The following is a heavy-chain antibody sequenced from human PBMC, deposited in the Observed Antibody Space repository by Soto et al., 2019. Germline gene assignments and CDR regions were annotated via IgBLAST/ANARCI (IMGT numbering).Heavy chain of an antibody. CDR1: GFTFSSYS. Sequence: GGSLRLSCAASGFTFSSYSMNWVRQAPGKGLEWVSSISSSSSYIYYADSVKGRFTISRDNAKNSLYLQMNSLRAEDTAVYYCARGLMTGGAFDIWGQGTMVTVSS. CDR3: ARGLMTGGAFDI. V-gene: IGHV3-21*01. J-gene: IGHJ3*02. D-gene: IGHD1-20*01. CDR2: ISSSSSYI.